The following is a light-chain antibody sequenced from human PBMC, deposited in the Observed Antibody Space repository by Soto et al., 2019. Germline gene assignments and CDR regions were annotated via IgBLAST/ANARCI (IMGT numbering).Light chain of an antibody. CDR3: TSYAGSNNPVV. CDR1: SSDVGSYNY. Sequence: QSVLTQPPSASGSPGQSVTISCTGTSSDVGSYNYVSWYQQHPDKAPKLIIYGVNERPSGVPDRFSGSKSGNTASLTVSGLDAEDEADYYCTSYAGSNNPVVFGGGTKLTVL. J-gene: IGLJ3*02. V-gene: IGLV2-8*01. CDR2: GVN.